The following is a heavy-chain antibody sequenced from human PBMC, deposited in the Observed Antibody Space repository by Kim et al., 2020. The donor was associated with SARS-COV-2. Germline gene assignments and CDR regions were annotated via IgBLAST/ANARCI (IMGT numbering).Heavy chain of an antibody. CDR3: TRNPYARSGHFDV. Sequence: GGSLRLSCVVSGFTVSDYWMHWVRQAPGKGLVWVARIARDGSAITYADSVKGRFTISRDTAKNTLYLQMNSLTVDDMAFYHCTRNPYARSGHFDVWGQGTVVTVSS. CDR2: IARDGSAI. J-gene: IGHJ3*01. V-gene: IGHV3-74*03. CDR1: GFTVSDYW. D-gene: IGHD3-22*01.